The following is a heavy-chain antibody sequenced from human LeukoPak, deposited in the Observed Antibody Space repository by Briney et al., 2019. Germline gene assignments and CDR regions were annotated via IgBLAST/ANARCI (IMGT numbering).Heavy chain of an antibody. V-gene: IGHV3-74*01. D-gene: IGHD1-1*01. Sequence: GGSLRLSCAASGFTFSSYWMHWVRQAPGKGLVWVSRINSDGSSTSHADSVKGRFTISRDNSRNRLYLQMNSLRVEDTAMYYCGRDWKLDYWGQGILVTVSS. CDR1: GFTFSSYW. CDR3: GRDWKLDY. J-gene: IGHJ4*02. CDR2: INSDGSST.